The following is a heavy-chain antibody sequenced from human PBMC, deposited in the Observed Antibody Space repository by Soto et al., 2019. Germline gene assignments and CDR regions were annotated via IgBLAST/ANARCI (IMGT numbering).Heavy chain of an antibody. V-gene: IGHV3-30-3*01. CDR3: ARASPLRFLEWLLAHFDY. CDR2: ISYDGSNK. J-gene: IGHJ4*02. CDR1: GFTFSSYA. Sequence: QVQLVESGGGVVQPGRSLRLSCAASGFTFSSYAMHWVRQAPGKGLEWVAVISYDGSNKYYADSVKGRFTSSRDNSKNTLYLQMNSLRAEDTAVYYCARASPLRFLEWLLAHFDYWGQGTLVTVSS. D-gene: IGHD3-3*01.